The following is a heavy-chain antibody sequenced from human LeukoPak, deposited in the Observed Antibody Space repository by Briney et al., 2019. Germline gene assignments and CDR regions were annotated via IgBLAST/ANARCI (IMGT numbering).Heavy chain of an antibody. Sequence: SQTLSLTCTVSGGSISSGGYYWSWIRQPPGKGLEWIGYIYYSGSTYYNPSLKSRVTISVDTSKNQFSLKLSSVTAADTAVYYCAREGVGYGGKRDFDYWGQGTLVTVSS. J-gene: IGHJ4*02. D-gene: IGHD4-23*01. CDR2: IYYSGST. CDR3: AREGVGYGGKRDFDY. CDR1: GGSISSGGYY. V-gene: IGHV4-30-4*07.